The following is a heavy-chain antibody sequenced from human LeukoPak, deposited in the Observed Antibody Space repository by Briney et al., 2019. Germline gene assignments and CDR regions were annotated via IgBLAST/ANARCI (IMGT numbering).Heavy chain of an antibody. Sequence: ASVKVSCKASGYTFTSYAMHWVRQAPGQRLEWMGWINAGNGNTKYSQKFQGRVTITADESTSTSYMELRSLRSEDTAVYYCARDGRDGYNMGGYYFDSWGQGTLVTVSS. CDR1: GYTFTSYA. CDR3: ARDGRDGYNMGGYYFDS. V-gene: IGHV1-3*01. J-gene: IGHJ4*02. CDR2: INAGNGNT. D-gene: IGHD5-24*01.